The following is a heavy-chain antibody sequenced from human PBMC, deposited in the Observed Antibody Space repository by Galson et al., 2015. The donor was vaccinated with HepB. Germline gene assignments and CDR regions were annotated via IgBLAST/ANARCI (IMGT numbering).Heavy chain of an antibody. Sequence: LRLSCAASGFTFSSYAMHWVRQAPGKGLEWVAVISYDGSNEYYADSVKGRFIISRDNSKNTLYLQMNSLRAEDTAVYSCASEPHLYTYGYYFDYWGQGTLVTVSS. D-gene: IGHD5-18*01. CDR3: ASEPHLYTYGYYFDY. CDR1: GFTFSSYA. J-gene: IGHJ4*02. V-gene: IGHV3-30-3*01. CDR2: ISYDGSNE.